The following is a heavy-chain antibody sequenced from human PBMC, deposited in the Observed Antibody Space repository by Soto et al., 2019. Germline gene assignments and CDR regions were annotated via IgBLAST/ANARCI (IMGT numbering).Heavy chain of an antibody. J-gene: IGHJ4*02. V-gene: IGHV4-59*01. CDR3: ARGKGSPFPFDY. CDR1: GGSISSYY. D-gene: IGHD3-10*01. Sequence: PSETLSLTCTVSGGSISSYYWSWIRQPPGKGLEWIGYIYYSGSTNYNPSLKSRVTISVDMSKNQFSLKLSSVTAADTAVYYCARGKGSPFPFDYWGQGTLVTVSS. CDR2: IYYSGST.